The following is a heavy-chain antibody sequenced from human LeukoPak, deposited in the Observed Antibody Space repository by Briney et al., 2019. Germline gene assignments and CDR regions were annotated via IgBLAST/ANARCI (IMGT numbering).Heavy chain of an antibody. CDR2: INSDGSST. CDR3: SRELDDSSGYYVDY. CDR1: GFTFSSYW. Sequence: GGSLRLSCAASGFTFSSYWMHWVRHAPGKGLVWVSRINSDGSSTIYADSVKGRFTISRDNAKNTLYLQMNSLRAEDTAVYYWSRELDDSSGYYVDYWGQGTLVTVSS. J-gene: IGHJ4*02. V-gene: IGHV3-74*01. D-gene: IGHD3-22*01.